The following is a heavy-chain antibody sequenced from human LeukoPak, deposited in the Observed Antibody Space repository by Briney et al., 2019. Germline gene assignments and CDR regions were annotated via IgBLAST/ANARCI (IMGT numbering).Heavy chain of an antibody. CDR3: ARSLGGAYDY. CDR2: INIDGSNT. V-gene: IGHV3-74*01. J-gene: IGHJ4*02. Sequence: PGGSLRLSCAASGFPFSSYWMHWVRQAPGKGLVWVLRINIDGSNTNYADSVKGRFTISRDNAKNTLYLQMDSLRAEDTAVYYCARSLGGAYDYWGQGTLVTVSS. CDR1: GFPFSSYW. D-gene: IGHD1-26*01.